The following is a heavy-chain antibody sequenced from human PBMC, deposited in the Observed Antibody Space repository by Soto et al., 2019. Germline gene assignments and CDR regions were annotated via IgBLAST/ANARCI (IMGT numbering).Heavy chain of an antibody. D-gene: IGHD2-21*01. Sequence: GGSLRLSCAASGFPFSSYAMNWVPQAPGEGLEWVSSITGTGGSTYHADSVKGRFTISRDNSKDTLYLQMSSLRAEDTAVYYCAKDQSQSVVAASSEFDLWGRGTLVTVSS. CDR2: ITGTGGST. J-gene: IGHJ2*01. V-gene: IGHV3-23*01. CDR1: GFPFSSYA. CDR3: AKDQSQSVVAASSEFDL.